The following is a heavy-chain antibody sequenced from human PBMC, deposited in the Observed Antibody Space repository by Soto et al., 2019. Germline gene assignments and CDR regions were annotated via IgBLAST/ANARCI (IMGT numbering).Heavy chain of an antibody. CDR2: ISYDGSDR. CDR3: AKDRGRIADKWFDP. Sequence: QVQLVESGGGVVQPGRSLRLSCVASGFTFSDYGVHWVRQAPGKGLEWVAVISYDGSDRYYVDSVKGRFTISRDSSKNTLYLQMNSLRPEDTAVYYCAKDRGRIADKWFDPWGQGTMVTVSS. CDR1: GFTFSDYG. D-gene: IGHD6-13*01. V-gene: IGHV3-30*18. J-gene: IGHJ5*02.